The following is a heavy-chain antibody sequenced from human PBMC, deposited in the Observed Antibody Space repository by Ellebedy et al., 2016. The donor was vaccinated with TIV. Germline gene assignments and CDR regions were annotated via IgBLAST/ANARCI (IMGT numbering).Heavy chain of an antibody. CDR3: AKDLAAKWLQAFDY. CDR2: ISSSSSYI. D-gene: IGHD5-24*01. CDR1: GFTFSSYS. Sequence: PGGSLRLSCAASGFTFSSYSMNRVRQAPGKGLEWVSSISSSSSYIYYADSVKGRFTISRDNAKNSLYLQMNSLRAEDTAVYYCAKDLAAKWLQAFDYWGQGTLVTVSS. J-gene: IGHJ4*02. V-gene: IGHV3-21*01.